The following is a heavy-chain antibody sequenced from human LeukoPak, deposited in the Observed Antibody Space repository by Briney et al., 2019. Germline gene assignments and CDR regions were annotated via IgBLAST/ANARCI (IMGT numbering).Heavy chain of an antibody. CDR2: INPSGCST. V-gene: IGHV1-46*01. CDR1: GYTFTSYY. D-gene: IGHD3-9*01. CDR3: ARMNTDILTGFDY. Sequence: ASVKVSCKASGYTFTSYYMHWVRQAPGQGLEWMGIINPSGCSTNYAHKFQGRITMTRDTSTSTVYMELSSMRSEDTAVYYCARMNTDILTGFDYWGQGTLVTVSS. J-gene: IGHJ4*02.